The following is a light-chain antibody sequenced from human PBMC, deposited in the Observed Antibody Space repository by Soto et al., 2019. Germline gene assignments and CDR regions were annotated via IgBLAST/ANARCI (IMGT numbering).Light chain of an antibody. CDR2: DAS. CDR3: QQYGSLPYT. V-gene: IGKV3-20*01. J-gene: IGKJ2*01. CDR1: QSVYNSF. Sequence: EIVLTQSPGTLSLSPGERATLSCRASQSVYNSFLAWYHQKPGQAPRLLIYDASTRATGVPDRFSGSGSGTDSTLSINRLEPEDFAVYYFQQYGSLPYTFGQGTKLEIK.